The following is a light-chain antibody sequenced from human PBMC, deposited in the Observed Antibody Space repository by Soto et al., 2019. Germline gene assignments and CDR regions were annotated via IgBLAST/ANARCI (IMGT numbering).Light chain of an antibody. V-gene: IGKV1-5*03. Sequence: DIQMTQSPSTLSASVGDRVTITCRASQSISSWLAWYQQKPGKAPKLLIYKASSLESGVPSRFSGSGSGXEFTLTISSLQPDDFATYYCQQYNSYSRTFGQGTKVEIK. J-gene: IGKJ1*01. CDR3: QQYNSYSRT. CDR1: QSISSW. CDR2: KAS.